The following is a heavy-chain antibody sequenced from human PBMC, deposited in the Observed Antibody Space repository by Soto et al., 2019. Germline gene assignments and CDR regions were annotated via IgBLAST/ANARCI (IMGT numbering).Heavy chain of an antibody. J-gene: IGHJ5*02. D-gene: IGHD3-22*01. V-gene: IGHV4-39*01. Sequence: QLQLQESGPGLVKPSETLSLTCTVSGGSISSSSYYWGWIRQPPGKGLEWIGSIYYSGSTYYNPSLKSRVTISVDTSKNQFSLKLSSVTAADTAVYYCARHGEHYYDSSAPWFDPWGQGTLVTVSS. CDR3: ARHGEHYYDSSAPWFDP. CDR2: IYYSGST. CDR1: GGSISSSSYY.